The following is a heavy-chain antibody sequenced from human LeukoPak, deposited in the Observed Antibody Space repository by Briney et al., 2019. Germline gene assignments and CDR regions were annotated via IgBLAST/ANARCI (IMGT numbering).Heavy chain of an antibody. D-gene: IGHD6-13*01. Sequence: GGSLRLSCAASGFTFSYYWVHWVRQVPGKGLVWVSRINSDGSSTTYADSVKGRFTISRDNAKNTVYLQMNSLRAEDTAVYYCARGIVAAGDFDYWGQGTLVTVSS. CDR2: INSDGSST. CDR3: ARGIVAAGDFDY. J-gene: IGHJ4*02. V-gene: IGHV3-74*01. CDR1: GFTFSYYW.